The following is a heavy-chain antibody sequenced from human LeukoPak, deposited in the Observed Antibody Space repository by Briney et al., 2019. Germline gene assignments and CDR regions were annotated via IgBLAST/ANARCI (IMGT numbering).Heavy chain of an antibody. D-gene: IGHD3-22*01. Sequence: GASVKVSCKASGFTFTSSAVQWVRQARGQRLEWIGWIVVGSGNTNYAQKFQERVTITRDMSTSTAYMELSSLRSEDTAVYYCAADGPYYYDSSYAFDIWGQGTMVTVSS. J-gene: IGHJ3*02. V-gene: IGHV1-58*01. CDR1: GFTFTSSA. CDR3: AADGPYYYDSSYAFDI. CDR2: IVVGSGNT.